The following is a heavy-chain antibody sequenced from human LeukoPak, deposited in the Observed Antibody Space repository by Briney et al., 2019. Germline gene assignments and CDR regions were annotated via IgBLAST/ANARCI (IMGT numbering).Heavy chain of an antibody. Sequence: PSETLSLTCTVSGGSISSYYWTWIRQPPGKGLEWIGYIYYTGSTNYNPPLKSRVTISVDTSKNELFLKLTSVTAADTAVYYCARSYSRVHGFDIWGQGTMVTVSS. D-gene: IGHD6-13*01. CDR1: GGSISSYY. V-gene: IGHV4-59*01. J-gene: IGHJ3*02. CDR2: IYYTGST. CDR3: ARSYSRVHGFDI.